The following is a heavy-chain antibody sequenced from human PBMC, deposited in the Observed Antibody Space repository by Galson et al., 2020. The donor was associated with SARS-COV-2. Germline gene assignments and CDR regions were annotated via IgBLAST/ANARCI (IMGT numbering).Heavy chain of an antibody. CDR2: IYYSGST. CDR1: GGSISSSSYY. D-gene: IGHD3-9*01. V-gene: IGHV4-39*01. J-gene: IGHJ4*02. CDR3: ARRGFDWLLYLDY. Sequence: SQTLSLTCTVSGGSISSSSYYWGWIRQPPGKGLEWIGSIYYSGSTYYNPSLKSRVTISVDTSKNQFSLKLSSVTAADTAVYYCARRGFDWLLYLDYWGQGTLVTVSS.